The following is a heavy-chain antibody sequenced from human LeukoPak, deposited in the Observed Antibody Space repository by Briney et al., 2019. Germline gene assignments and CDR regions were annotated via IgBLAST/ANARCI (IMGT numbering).Heavy chain of an antibody. CDR3: ARGLAYCGGDCYTYFDY. CDR1: GFTFSSYS. Sequence: GGSLRLSXAASGFTFSSYSMNWVRQAPGKGLEWVSSISSSSSYIYYADSVKGRFTISRDNAKNSLYLQMNSLRAEDTAVYYCARGLAYCGGDCYTYFDYWGQGTLVTVSS. D-gene: IGHD2-21*01. V-gene: IGHV3-21*01. J-gene: IGHJ4*02. CDR2: ISSSSSYI.